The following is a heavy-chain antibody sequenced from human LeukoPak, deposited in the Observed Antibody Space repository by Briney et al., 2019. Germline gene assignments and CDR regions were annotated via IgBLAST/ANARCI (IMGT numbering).Heavy chain of an antibody. Sequence: GGSLRLSCEGSGFSVSTKYMNWVRQAPGKGLEWVSILYSGSSTYYIDSVKGRFTVSRDDSKNTLYLHMNSLGVEDTAVYCARVGDHYHWYLDVWGRGTLVTVSS. D-gene: IGHD3-10*01. CDR2: LYSGSST. J-gene: IGHJ2*01. V-gene: IGHV3-53*01. CDR1: GFSVSTKY. CDR3: ARVGDHYHWYLDV.